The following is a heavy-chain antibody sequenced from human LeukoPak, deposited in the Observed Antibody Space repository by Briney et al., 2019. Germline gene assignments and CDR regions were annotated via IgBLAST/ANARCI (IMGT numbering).Heavy chain of an antibody. D-gene: IGHD1-26*01. CDR3: ARRASGSYPDYFDS. CDR2: IHYSGST. Sequence: PSETLSLTCTICGGSSSSYYWSWIRQPPGKGLEWIGYIHYSGSTNYNPSLKSRATISLDTSKNQVSLKLTSVTAADTAVYYCARRASGSYPDYFDSWGQGTLVTVSS. J-gene: IGHJ4*02. CDR1: GGSSSSYY. V-gene: IGHV4-59*08.